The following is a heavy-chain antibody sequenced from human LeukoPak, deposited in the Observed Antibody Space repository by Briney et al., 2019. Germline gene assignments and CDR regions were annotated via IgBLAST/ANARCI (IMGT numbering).Heavy chain of an antibody. CDR2: INHSGST. V-gene: IGHV4-34*01. CDR3: ARRGRYCSSTSCDRAFDI. D-gene: IGHD2-2*01. J-gene: IGHJ3*02. CDR1: GGSFSGYY. Sequence: PSETLSLTCAVYGGSFSGYYWSWIRQPPGKGLEWIGEINHSGSTNYNPSLKSRVTISVDTSKNQFSLKLSSVTAVDTAVYYCARRGRYCSSTSCDRAFDIWGQGTMVTVSS.